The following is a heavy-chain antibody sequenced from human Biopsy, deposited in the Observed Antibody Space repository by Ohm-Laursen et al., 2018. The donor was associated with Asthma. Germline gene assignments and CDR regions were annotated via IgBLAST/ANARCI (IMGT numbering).Heavy chain of an antibody. D-gene: IGHD7-27*01. J-gene: IGHJ4*02. Sequence: GTLSLTCAVYGGSFSGNYWSWIRQPPGKGLEWIGSISYTGNTDTPSLRSRVTLSVDTSKNNFSLKLTSVTAADTAVFYCARHWNWGSFFDYWGQGMLVTVSS. CDR2: ISYTGNT. CDR3: ARHWNWGSFFDY. CDR1: GGSFSGNY. V-gene: IGHV4-39*01.